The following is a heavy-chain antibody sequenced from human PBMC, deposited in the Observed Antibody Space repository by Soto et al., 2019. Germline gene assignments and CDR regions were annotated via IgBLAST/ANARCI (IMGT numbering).Heavy chain of an antibody. CDR2: ISWNSGSI. V-gene: IGHV3-9*01. J-gene: IGHJ4*02. CDR1: GFTFDDYA. D-gene: IGHD6-13*01. Sequence: QTGGSLRLSCAASGFTFDDYAMHWVRQAPGKGLEWVSGISWNSGSIGYADSVKGRFTISRDNAKNSLYLQMNSLRAEDTALYYCAKDTGGQQLVQGFDYWGQGT. CDR3: AKDTGGQQLVQGFDY.